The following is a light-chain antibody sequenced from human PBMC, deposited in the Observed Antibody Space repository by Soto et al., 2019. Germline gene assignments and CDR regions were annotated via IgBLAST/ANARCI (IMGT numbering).Light chain of an antibody. J-gene: IGKJ1*01. V-gene: IGKV3-20*01. Sequence: EIVLTQSPGTLSLSPGERATLSCRASQSVSSSNLAWYQQKPGQAPRLLFYGASNRATGIPDRFSGSGSGTDFSLTISRLEPEDFAVYYCQQYGSSPGTFGQGTKVEIK. CDR3: QQYGSSPGT. CDR1: QSVSSSN. CDR2: GAS.